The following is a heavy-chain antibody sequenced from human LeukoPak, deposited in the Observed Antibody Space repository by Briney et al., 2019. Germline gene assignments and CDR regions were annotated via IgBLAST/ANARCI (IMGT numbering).Heavy chain of an antibody. D-gene: IGHD3-22*01. CDR2: ISAYNGNT. Sequence: ASVKVSCKASGYTFTSYGISWVRQAPGQGLEWMGWISAYNGNTNYAQKFQGRVTITRNTSISTAYMELSSLRSEDTAVYYCARYYYDNSGSDAFDIWGQGTMVTVSS. J-gene: IGHJ3*02. V-gene: IGHV1-18*01. CDR3: ARYYYDNSGSDAFDI. CDR1: GYTFTSYG.